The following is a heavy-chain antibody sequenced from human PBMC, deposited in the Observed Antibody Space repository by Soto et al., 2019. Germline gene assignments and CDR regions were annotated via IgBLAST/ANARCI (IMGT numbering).Heavy chain of an antibody. V-gene: IGHV3-23*01. CDR1: GFTVSSYA. D-gene: IGHD2-21*02. J-gene: IGHJ6*03. CDR3: AKVPGGDPNHWYYYYYMDV. Sequence: PWGSLRLACSASGFTVSSYAMSWVRQAPGKGLEWVSAISGSGGSTYYADSVKGRFTISRDNSKNTLYLQMNSLRAEDTAVYYCAKVPGGDPNHWYYYYYMDVWGKGTTVTVSS. CDR2: ISGSGGST.